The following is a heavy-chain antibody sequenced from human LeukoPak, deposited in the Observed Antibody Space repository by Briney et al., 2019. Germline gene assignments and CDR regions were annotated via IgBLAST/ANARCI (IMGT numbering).Heavy chain of an antibody. V-gene: IGHV4-30-4*01. CDR1: GGSISSGDYY. D-gene: IGHD2-21*02. Sequence: SETLSLTCTVSGGSISSGDYYWSWIRQPPGKGLEWIGYIYYIGNTFYNPSLKSRVTISVDTSKNQFSLKLSSVTAADTAVHYCASAYCGGDCTPYWYFDLWGRGTLVTVSS. J-gene: IGHJ2*01. CDR3: ASAYCGGDCTPYWYFDL. CDR2: IYYIGNT.